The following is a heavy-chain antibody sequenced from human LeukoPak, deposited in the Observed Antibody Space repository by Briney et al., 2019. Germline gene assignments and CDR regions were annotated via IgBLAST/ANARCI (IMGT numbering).Heavy chain of an antibody. CDR2: IYHSGNT. CDR1: GGSISSGGYS. D-gene: IGHD2-2*01. CDR3: AREKGGYCSSTSCYGRGRFDP. Sequence: KSSQTLSLTCTVSGGSISSGGYSWSWIRQPPGKGLEWIGYIYHSGNTYYNPSLKSRVTISVDRSKNQFSLKLSSVTAADTAVYYCAREKGGYCSSTSCYGRGRFDPWGQGTLVTVSS. V-gene: IGHV4-30-2*01. J-gene: IGHJ5*02.